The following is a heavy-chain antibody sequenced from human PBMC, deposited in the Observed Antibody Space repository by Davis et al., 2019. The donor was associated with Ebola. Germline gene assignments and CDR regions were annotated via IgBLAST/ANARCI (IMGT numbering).Heavy chain of an antibody. D-gene: IGHD2-15*01. V-gene: IGHV3-73*01. J-gene: IGHJ6*02. Sequence: GGSLRLSCAASGFTFSGSAMHWVRQASGKGLEWVGRIRSKANSYATAYAASVKGRFTISRDDSKNTAYLQMNSLKTEDTAVYYCAREVGKYCSGGSCYYYGMDVWGQGTTVTVSS. CDR1: GFTFSGSA. CDR2: IRSKANSYAT. CDR3: AREVGKYCSGGSCYYYGMDV.